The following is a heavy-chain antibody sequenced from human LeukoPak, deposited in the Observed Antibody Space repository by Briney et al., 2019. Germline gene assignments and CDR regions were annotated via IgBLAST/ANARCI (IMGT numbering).Heavy chain of an antibody. Sequence: LSLTCTVSGGSISSSSYYWGWIRQAPGKGLEWVSYISSSGSTIYYADSVKGRFTISRDNAKNSLYLQMNSLRAEVTAVYYCARTIMVRGDYYGMDVWGQGTTVTVSS. J-gene: IGHJ6*02. V-gene: IGHV3-11*01. CDR3: ARTIMVRGDYYGMDV. CDR2: ISSSGSTI. CDR1: GGSISSSSYY. D-gene: IGHD3-10*01.